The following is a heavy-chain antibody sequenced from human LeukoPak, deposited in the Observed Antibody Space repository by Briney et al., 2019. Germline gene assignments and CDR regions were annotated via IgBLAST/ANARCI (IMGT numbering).Heavy chain of an antibody. CDR1: GYSISSGYY. CDR2: VYRSGST. V-gene: IGHV4-38-2*02. CDR3: ARVLPDNWFDP. Sequence: SETLSLTCTVSGYSISSGYYWGWIRQPPGKGLEWIGSVYRSGSTYYNPSLKSRVTISVDTSKNQFSLKLSSVTAADTAVYYCARVLPDNWFDPWGQGTLGTVSS. J-gene: IGHJ5*02. D-gene: IGHD2-21*02.